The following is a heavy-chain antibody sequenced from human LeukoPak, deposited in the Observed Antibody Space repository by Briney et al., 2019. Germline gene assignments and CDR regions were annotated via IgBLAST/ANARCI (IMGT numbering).Heavy chain of an antibody. CDR3: ARGPPYYYDSSGYYSN. Sequence: ASVKVSCKASGYTFTSYDINWVRQATGQGLEWMGWMNPNSGNTGYAQKFQGRVTMTRNTSISTAYMELSSLGSEDTAVYYCARGPPYYYDSSGYYSNWGQGTLVTVSS. J-gene: IGHJ4*02. D-gene: IGHD3-22*01. V-gene: IGHV1-8*01. CDR1: GYTFTSYD. CDR2: MNPNSGNT.